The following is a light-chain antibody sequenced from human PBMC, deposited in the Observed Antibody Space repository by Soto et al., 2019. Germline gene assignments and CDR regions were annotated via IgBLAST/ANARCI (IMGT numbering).Light chain of an antibody. CDR1: SSDVGGYNY. Sequence: QSALTQPPSASGSPGQSVAISCTGTSSDVGGYNYVSWFQHHPGKAPKLMIYEVSYRPSGVSNRFSGSKSGDTASLTISGLQAEDEADYYCSSFTNTITRYAFGTGTKLTVL. CDR2: EVS. CDR3: SSFTNTITRYA. J-gene: IGLJ1*01. V-gene: IGLV2-14*01.